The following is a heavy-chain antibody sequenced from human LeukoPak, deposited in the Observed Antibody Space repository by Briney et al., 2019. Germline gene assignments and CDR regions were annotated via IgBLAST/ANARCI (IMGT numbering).Heavy chain of an antibody. CDR1: GGSFSGYY. D-gene: IGHD6-13*01. CDR2: INHSGST. CDR3: ARRHRYSIAAAGSIDY. Sequence: PSETLSLTCAVYGGSFSGYYWSWIRQPPGKGLEWIGEINHSGSTNYNPSLKSRVTISVDTSKNQFSLKLSSVTAADTAVYYCARRHRYSIAAAGSIDYWGQGTLVTVSS. J-gene: IGHJ4*02. V-gene: IGHV4-34*01.